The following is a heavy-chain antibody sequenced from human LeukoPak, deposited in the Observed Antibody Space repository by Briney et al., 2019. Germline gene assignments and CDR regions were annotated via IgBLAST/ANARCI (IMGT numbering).Heavy chain of an antibody. D-gene: IGHD3-22*01. Sequence: SETLSLTCTVSGGSISSGSYYWSWIRQPAGKGLEWIGRIYTSGSTNYNPSLKSRVTISVDTSKNQFSLKLSSVTAADTAVYYCARGDYYDSSGYPNWGQGTLVTVPS. V-gene: IGHV4-61*02. CDR2: IYTSGST. J-gene: IGHJ4*02. CDR3: ARGDYYDSSGYPN. CDR1: GGSISSGSYY.